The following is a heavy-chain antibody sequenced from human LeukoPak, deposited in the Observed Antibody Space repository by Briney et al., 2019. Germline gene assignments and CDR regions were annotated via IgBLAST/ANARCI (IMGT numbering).Heavy chain of an antibody. D-gene: IGHD6-19*01. Sequence: PGRSLRLSCAASGFTFDDYAMHWVRQAPGKGLEWVSGISWNSGSIGYADSVKGRFTISRDNAKNSLYLQMNSLRAEDTALYYCAKGPHIAVAGTVFSDYWGQGTLVTVSS. CDR1: GFTFDDYA. CDR3: AKGPHIAVAGTVFSDY. J-gene: IGHJ4*02. V-gene: IGHV3-9*01. CDR2: ISWNSGSI.